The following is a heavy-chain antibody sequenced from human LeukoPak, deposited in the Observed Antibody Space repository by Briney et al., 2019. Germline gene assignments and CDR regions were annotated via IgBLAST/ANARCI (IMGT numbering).Heavy chain of an antibody. J-gene: IGHJ6*03. D-gene: IGHD4-17*01. CDR3: ARVRKAYGDYAYYYYYMDV. V-gene: IGHV3-48*04. CDR1: GFTFSSYS. CDR2: ISNIGSTT. Sequence: QAGGSLRLSCAASGFTFSSYSMNWVRQAPGKGLEWISYISNIGSTTYYADSVKGRFTISRDNAKNSLYLQMNSLRAEDTAVYYCARVRKAYGDYAYYYYYMDVWGKGTTVTISS.